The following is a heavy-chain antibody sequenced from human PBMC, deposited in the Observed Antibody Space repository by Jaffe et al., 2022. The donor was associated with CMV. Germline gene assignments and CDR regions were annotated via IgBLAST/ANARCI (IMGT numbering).Heavy chain of an antibody. CDR2: INAGNGNT. V-gene: IGHV1-3*01. J-gene: IGHJ5*02. CDR3: AARTMIVVGGFDP. Sequence: QVQLVQSGAEVKKPGASVKVSCKASGYTFTSYAMHWVRQAPGQRLEWMGWINAGNGNTKYSQKFQGRVTITRDTSASTAYMELSSLRSEDTAVYYCAARTMIVVGGFDPWGQGTLVTVSS. CDR1: GYTFTSYA. D-gene: IGHD3-22*01.